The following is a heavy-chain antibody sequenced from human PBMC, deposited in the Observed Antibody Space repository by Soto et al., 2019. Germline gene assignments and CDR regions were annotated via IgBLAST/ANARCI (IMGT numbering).Heavy chain of an antibody. D-gene: IGHD2-15*01. J-gene: IGHJ3*02. CDR2: IVVGSGNT. Sequence: SVKVSCKASGFTFTSSAVQWVRQARGQRLEWIGWIVVGSGNTNYAQKFQERVTITRDVSTSTAYMELSSLRSEDTAVYYCAAPYCSGGSCYPYAFDIWGQGTMVTVSS. CDR1: GFTFTSSA. V-gene: IGHV1-58*01. CDR3: AAPYCSGGSCYPYAFDI.